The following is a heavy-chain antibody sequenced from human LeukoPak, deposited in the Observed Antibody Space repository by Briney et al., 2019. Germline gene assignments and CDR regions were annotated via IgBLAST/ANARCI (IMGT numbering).Heavy chain of an antibody. D-gene: IGHD6-19*01. CDR3: ARGSFEQWLARYYFDY. CDR1: GGTFSSYA. V-gene: IGHV1-69*04. CDR2: IIPILGIA. J-gene: IGHJ4*02. Sequence: ASVKVSCKASGGTFSSYAISWVRQAPGQGLEWMGRIIPILGIANYAQKFQGRVTITADKSTSTAYIELSSLRSEDTAVYHCARGSFEQWLARYYFDYWGQGTLVTVSS.